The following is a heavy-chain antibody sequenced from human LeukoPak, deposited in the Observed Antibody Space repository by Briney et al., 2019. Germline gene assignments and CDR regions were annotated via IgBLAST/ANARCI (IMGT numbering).Heavy chain of an antibody. D-gene: IGHD6-19*01. CDR2: ISSSSSYI. CDR3: ARDIAVAGNNY. Sequence: GGSLRLSCAASGFTSSSYSMNWVRQAPGKGLEWVSSISSSSSYIYYADSVKGRFTISRDNAKNSLYLQMNSLRAEDTAVYYCARDIAVAGNNYWGQGTLVTVSS. J-gene: IGHJ4*02. CDR1: GFTSSSYS. V-gene: IGHV3-21*01.